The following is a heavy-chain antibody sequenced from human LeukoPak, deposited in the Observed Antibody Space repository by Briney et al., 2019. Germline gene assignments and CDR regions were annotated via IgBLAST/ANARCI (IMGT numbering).Heavy chain of an antibody. CDR1: GFTYSSYA. J-gene: IGHJ4*02. CDR2: ISYDGSNK. CDR3: ARDDRDY. Sequence: GGSLRLSCAASGFTYSSYAMHWVRQAPGKGLEWVAVISYDGSNKYYADSVKGRFTISRDNSKNTLYLQMNSLRAEDTAVHYCARDDRDYWGQGTLVTVSS. D-gene: IGHD3-22*01. V-gene: IGHV3-30*04.